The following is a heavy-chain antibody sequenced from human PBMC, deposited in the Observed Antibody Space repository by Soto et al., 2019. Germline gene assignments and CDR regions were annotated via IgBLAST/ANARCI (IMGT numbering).Heavy chain of an antibody. D-gene: IGHD3-3*01. J-gene: IGHJ5*02. CDR2: IYYSGST. Sequence: QLQLKESGPGLVKPSETLSLPCTVSGCSISSSSYYWRWIRQPPGKGLEWIGSIYYSGSTYYNPSLTRRVSISVDTSKNPFSLTLSYGTAADTAVYYCARPNYDFWGGPSTLGQGTLVTVSS. CDR1: GCSISSSSYY. CDR3: ARPNYDFWGGPST. V-gene: IGHV4-39*01.